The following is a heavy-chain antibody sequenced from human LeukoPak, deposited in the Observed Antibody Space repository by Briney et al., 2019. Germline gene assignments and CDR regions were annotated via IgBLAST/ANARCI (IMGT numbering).Heavy chain of an antibody. Sequence: SVKVSCKASGGTFSSYAVSWVRQAPGQGLEWMGGIIPIFGTENYAQKFQGRVTITADESTSTAYMELSSLRSEDTAVYHCAREEDFWSGYYGWGQGTLVTVSS. CDR1: GGTFSSYA. V-gene: IGHV1-69*13. CDR3: AREEDFWSGYYG. CDR2: IIPIFGTE. D-gene: IGHD3-3*01. J-gene: IGHJ4*02.